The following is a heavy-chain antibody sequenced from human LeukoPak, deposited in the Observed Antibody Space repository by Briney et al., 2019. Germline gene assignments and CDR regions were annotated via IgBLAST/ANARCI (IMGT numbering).Heavy chain of an antibody. CDR1: GGSISSGDYY. D-gene: IGHD2-15*01. Sequence: SQTLSLTCTVSGGSISSGDYYWSWIRQTPGKGLEWIGYIYYSGTTYYNPSLKSRVTILIDTSKNQFSLKLSSVTAADTAVYSCARTYCSGGSCRLDYWGQGTLVTVSS. CDR3: ARTYCSGGSCRLDY. J-gene: IGHJ4*02. CDR2: IYYSGTT. V-gene: IGHV4-30-4*01.